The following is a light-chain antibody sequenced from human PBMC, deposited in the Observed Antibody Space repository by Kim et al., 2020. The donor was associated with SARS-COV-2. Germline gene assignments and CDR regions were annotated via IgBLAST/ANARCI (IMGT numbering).Light chain of an antibody. Sequence: EIMMTQSPATLSLSPGERATLSCRASQSISSRYLSWYQHKPGQAPRLLIYAASTRATRIPARFSGSGSGTEFTLTISSLQSEDFALYYCHQYNSSPWTFVQGTQVEIK. V-gene: IGKV3-15*01. CDR3: HQYNSSPWT. J-gene: IGKJ1*01. CDR1: QSISSRY. CDR2: AAS.